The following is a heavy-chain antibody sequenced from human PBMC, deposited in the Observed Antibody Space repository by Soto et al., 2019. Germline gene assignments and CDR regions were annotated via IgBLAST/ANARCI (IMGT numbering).Heavy chain of an antibody. D-gene: IGHD6-13*01. CDR3: AKYGPLAAAAPGNWFDP. Sequence: GGSLRLSCAASGFTFSSYGMHWVRQAPGKGLEWVAVIWYGGSNKYYADSVKGRFTISRDNSKNTLYLQMNSLRAEDTAVYYCAKYGPLAAAAPGNWFDPWGQGTLVTVSS. CDR1: GFTFSSYG. V-gene: IGHV3-33*06. CDR2: IWYGGSNK. J-gene: IGHJ5*02.